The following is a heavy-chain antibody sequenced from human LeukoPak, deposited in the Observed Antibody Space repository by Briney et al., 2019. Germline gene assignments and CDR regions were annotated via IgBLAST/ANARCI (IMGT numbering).Heavy chain of an antibody. D-gene: IGHD3-3*01. CDR2: ISYDGSNK. Sequence: GRSLRLSCAASGFTFSSYAMHWVRQAPGKGPEWVAVISYDGSNKYYADSVKGRFTISRDNSKNTLYLQMNSLRAEDTAVYYCARDKDGLRFLEWLFGFDYWGQGTLVTVSS. CDR3: ARDKDGLRFLEWLFGFDY. CDR1: GFTFSSYA. J-gene: IGHJ4*02. V-gene: IGHV3-30-3*01.